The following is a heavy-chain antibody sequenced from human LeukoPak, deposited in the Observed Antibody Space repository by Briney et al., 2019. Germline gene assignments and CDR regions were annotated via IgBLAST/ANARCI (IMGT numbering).Heavy chain of an antibody. J-gene: IGHJ4*02. CDR2: ISTSSSTT. CDR1: GFTFSSHS. D-gene: IGHD3-16*01. CDR3: ARGPRESLN. Sequence: PGGSLRLSCAASGFTFSSHSMNWVRQAPGKGLEWLSYISTSSSTTYYADSVKGRFTISRDNAKNSLYLQMNSLRAEDTAVYYCARGPRESLNWGQGTLVTVSS. V-gene: IGHV3-48*01.